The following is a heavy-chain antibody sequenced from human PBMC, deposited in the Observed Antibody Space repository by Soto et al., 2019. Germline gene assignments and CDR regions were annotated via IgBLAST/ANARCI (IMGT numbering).Heavy chain of an antibody. CDR2: ISSRGVTI. CDR3: ARVTASGWFVNGRDYFDH. D-gene: IGHD6-19*01. J-gene: IGHJ4*02. Sequence: QVQLVESGGALVRPGGSLRLSCNVSGFTFGNYYMSWIRQAPGKGLESISYISSRGVTIYYGDSVKGRFTISRDNAKNSLFLQMDSLRAEDTAVYYCARVTASGWFVNGRDYFDHWGQGTLVTVSS. V-gene: IGHV3-11*01. CDR1: GFTFGNYY.